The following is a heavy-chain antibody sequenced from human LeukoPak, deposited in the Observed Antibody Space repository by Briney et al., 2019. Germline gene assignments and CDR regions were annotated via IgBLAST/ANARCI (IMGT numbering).Heavy chain of an antibody. CDR1: GFTFGDYA. D-gene: IGHD6-19*01. V-gene: IGHV3-49*04. J-gene: IGHJ4*02. CDR2: IRSKLYGGTT. CDR3: TRSAGYSSGWYHDY. Sequence: GGSLRLSCTASGFTFGDYAMSWVRQAPGKGLEWVGSIRSKLYGGTTEYAASVKGRFTISRDDSKSTAYLQMNSLKTEDTAVYYCTRSAGYSSGWYHDYWGQGALVTVSS.